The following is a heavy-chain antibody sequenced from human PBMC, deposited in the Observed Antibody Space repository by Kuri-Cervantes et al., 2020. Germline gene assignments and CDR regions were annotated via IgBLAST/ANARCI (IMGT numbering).Heavy chain of an antibody. D-gene: IGHD3-22*01. J-gene: IGHJ5*02. CDR3: AGASSGYYGWFAP. CDR2: ISYEGSIK. Sequence: GESLKISCAASRFIFSSYAMHWVRQAPGKGLEWVAIISYEGSIKYYADSVEGRFTISKDNSKNTLFLQMNSLRAEDTAVYYCAGASSGYYGWFAPWGQGTLVTVSS. V-gene: IGHV3-30*04. CDR1: RFIFSSYA.